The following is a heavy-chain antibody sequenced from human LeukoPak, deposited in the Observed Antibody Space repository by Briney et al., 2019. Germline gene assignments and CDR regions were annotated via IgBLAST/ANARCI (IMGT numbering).Heavy chain of an antibody. Sequence: PSETLSLTCTVSGGSISTYYWSWIRQPPGKGLEWIGYIYYSGSTNYNPSLKSRVTISVDTSKNQFSLKLSSVTAADTAVYYCARDDGSYYGSGRGYFDYWGQGTLVTVSS. CDR2: IYYSGST. D-gene: IGHD3-10*01. CDR3: ARDDGSYYGSGRGYFDY. J-gene: IGHJ4*02. V-gene: IGHV4-59*01. CDR1: GGSISTYY.